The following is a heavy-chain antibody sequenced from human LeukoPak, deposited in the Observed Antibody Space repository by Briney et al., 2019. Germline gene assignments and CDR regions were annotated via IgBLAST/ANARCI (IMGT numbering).Heavy chain of an antibody. CDR3: ARDDPDYGGNTG. D-gene: IGHD4-23*01. CDR2: IRSKAYGGTT. J-gene: IGHJ4*02. Sequence: GALRLSCTASGFTFGDYAMSWVRQAPGKGLEWVGFIRSKAYGGTTEYAASVKGRFTISRDDSKSIAYLQMNTLKTEDTAVYYCARDDPDYGGNTGWGQGTLVTVSS. CDR1: GFTFGDYA. V-gene: IGHV3-49*04.